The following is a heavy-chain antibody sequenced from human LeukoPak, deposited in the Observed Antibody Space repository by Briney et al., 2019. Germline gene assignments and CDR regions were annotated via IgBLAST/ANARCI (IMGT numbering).Heavy chain of an antibody. Sequence: PSETLSLTCAVYGGSFSGYYWSWIRQPPGKGLEWIGEINHSGSTNYNPSLKSRVTISVDTSKNQFSLKLSSVTAADTAVYYCARGIWYSSGDYFDYWGQGTLVTVSS. CDR3: ARGIWYSSGDYFDY. D-gene: IGHD6-19*01. V-gene: IGHV4-34*01. CDR1: GGSFSGYY. CDR2: INHSGST. J-gene: IGHJ4*02.